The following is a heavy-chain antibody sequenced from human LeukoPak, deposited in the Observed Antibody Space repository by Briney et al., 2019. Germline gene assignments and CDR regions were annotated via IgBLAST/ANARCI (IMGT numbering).Heavy chain of an antibody. CDR2: ISTFNDKT. V-gene: IGHV1-18*01. Sequence: ASVKVSCTASGYIFTSYGITWVRQAPGQGLEWMGRISTFNDKTVFADKFQGRVTMTTDTDTAYLTLRRLRSDDTAVYFCARSGSSSWSSVFDHWGQGTPVTVFS. CDR1: GYIFTSYG. J-gene: IGHJ4*02. D-gene: IGHD6-13*01. CDR3: ARSGSSSWSSVFDH.